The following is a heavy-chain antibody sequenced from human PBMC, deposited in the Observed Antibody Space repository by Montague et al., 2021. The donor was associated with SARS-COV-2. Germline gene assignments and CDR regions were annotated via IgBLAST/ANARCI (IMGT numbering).Heavy chain of an antibody. J-gene: IGHJ5*02. D-gene: IGHD3-3*01. CDR3: ARAAGHDFWSDYYLNWFDP. CDR2: ISTYKGNT. Sequence: SVKVSCKASGYRFSSYGISWVRQAPGQGLEWMGWISTYKGNTIYAQNFQGRLTMTRDTSTSTATMELKYLIPDDTAVYYCARAAGHDFWSDYYLNWFDPWGQGTLVTVSS. V-gene: IGHV1-18*01. CDR1: GYRFSSYG.